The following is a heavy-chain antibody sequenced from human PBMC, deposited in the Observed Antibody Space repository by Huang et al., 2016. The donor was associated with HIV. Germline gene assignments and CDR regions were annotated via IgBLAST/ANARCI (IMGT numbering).Heavy chain of an antibody. D-gene: IGHD2-15*01. V-gene: IGHV1-24*01. CDR1: GYTVSELS. CDR3: ATSTPDVGAGVLRSAFDI. CDR2: FDTEEGET. J-gene: IGHJ3*02. Sequence: QVQLVESGAELKKPGASVRVSCKVSGYTVSELSLHWVRQATEKGLGWMGGFDTEEGETIYAQRLQGRVTMTEDTSTDTAYMELSSLRPEDTAVYYCATSTPDVGAGVLRSAFDIWGQGTMVTVSS.